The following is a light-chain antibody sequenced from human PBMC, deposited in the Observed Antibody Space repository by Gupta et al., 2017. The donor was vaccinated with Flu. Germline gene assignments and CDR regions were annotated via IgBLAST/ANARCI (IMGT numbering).Light chain of an antibody. CDR2: AVS. CDR3: QQSYITPLT. J-gene: IGKJ4*01. V-gene: IGKV1-39*01. Sequence: DIQMTQSPSSLSASVGDKVTITCRASQTIISYLNWYQQIPGTAPKLLIYAVSDLVSGVPSRFSGSGSGTDFTLTISSLQPEDSATYYCQQSYITPLTFGGGTKVEIK. CDR1: QTIISY.